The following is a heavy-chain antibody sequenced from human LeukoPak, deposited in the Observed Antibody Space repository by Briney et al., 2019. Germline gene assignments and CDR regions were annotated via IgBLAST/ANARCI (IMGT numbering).Heavy chain of an antibody. Sequence: ASVKVSCKASGYTFTSYYMHWVRQAPGQGLEWMGIINPSGGSTSYAQKFQGRVTMTRDTSTSTVYMELSSLRSEDTAVYYCARRGTLTGTTLNWFDPWGQGTLVTVSS. J-gene: IGHJ5*02. V-gene: IGHV1-46*01. CDR2: INPSGGST. CDR3: ARRGTLTGTTLNWFDP. D-gene: IGHD1-7*01. CDR1: GYTFTSYY.